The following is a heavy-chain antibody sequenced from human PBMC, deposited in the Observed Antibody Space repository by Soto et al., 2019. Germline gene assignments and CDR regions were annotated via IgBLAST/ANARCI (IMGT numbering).Heavy chain of an antibody. Sequence: SETLSLTCTVSGGSISSSSYYWGWIRQPPGKGLEWIGSIYYSGSTYYNPSLKSRVTISVDTSKNQFSLKLSSVTAADTAVYYCARPGYCSGGSCYLRFDYWGQGTLVTV. CDR3: ARPGYCSGGSCYLRFDY. CDR2: IYYSGST. D-gene: IGHD2-15*01. J-gene: IGHJ4*02. CDR1: GGSISSSSYY. V-gene: IGHV4-39*01.